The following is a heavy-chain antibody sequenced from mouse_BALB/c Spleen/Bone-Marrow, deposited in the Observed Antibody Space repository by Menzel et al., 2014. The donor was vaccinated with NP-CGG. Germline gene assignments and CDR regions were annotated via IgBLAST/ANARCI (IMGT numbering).Heavy chain of an antibody. J-gene: IGHJ2*01. CDR1: GYAFTSYW. V-gene: IGHV1-87*01. CDR3: ARGFPFDY. Sequence: QVTLKVCGAELARPGASVKLSCKASGYAFTSYWMQWVKQRPGQGLEWIGAIYPGDGDTRYTQKFKGKATLTADKSSSTAYMQLSSLASEDSAVYYCARGFPFDYWGQGTTLTVSS. CDR2: IYPGDGDT.